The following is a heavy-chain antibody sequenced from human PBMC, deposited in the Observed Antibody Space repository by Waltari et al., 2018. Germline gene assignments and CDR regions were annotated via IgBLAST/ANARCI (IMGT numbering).Heavy chain of an antibody. CDR2: IYTSGST. J-gene: IGHJ5*02. Sequence: QVQLQESGPGLVKPSPTLSLTCPVSGDSISRGRYYWSWSRHPAGKGLEWIGRIYTSGSTNYNPSLKSRVTISVDTSKNQFSLKLSSVTAADTAVYYCARDGYYYDSSTNWFDPWGQGTLVTVSS. V-gene: IGHV4-61*02. D-gene: IGHD3-22*01. CDR3: ARDGYYYDSSTNWFDP. CDR1: GDSISRGRYY.